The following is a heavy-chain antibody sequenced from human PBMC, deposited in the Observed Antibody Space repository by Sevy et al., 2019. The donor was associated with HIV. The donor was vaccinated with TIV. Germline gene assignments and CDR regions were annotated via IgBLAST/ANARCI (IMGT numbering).Heavy chain of an antibody. CDR1: GGSFSGYY. CDR2: INHSGST. CDR3: ARGGWYTAMGRYYGMDV. J-gene: IGHJ6*02. D-gene: IGHD5-18*01. V-gene: IGHV4-34*01. Sequence: SETLSLTCAVYGGSFSGYYWSWIRQPPGKGLEWIGEINHSGSTNYNPSLKSRVTISVDTSKNQFSLKLGSVTAADTAVYYCARGGWYTAMGRYYGMDVWGQGTTVTVSS.